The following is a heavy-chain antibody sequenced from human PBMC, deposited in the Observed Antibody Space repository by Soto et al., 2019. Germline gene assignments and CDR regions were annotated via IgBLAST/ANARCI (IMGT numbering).Heavy chain of an antibody. CDR2: IYYSGST. Sequence: SETLSLTCTVFGGSVSSGSYYWTWIRQPPGKGLEWIGCIYYSGSTRSNPSLKSRVTISVDTSKNQFSLNLHSVTAADTAVYYCARDGYNFGFGYWGQGTVVTVSS. CDR3: ARDGYNFGFGY. J-gene: IGHJ4*02. CDR1: GGSVSSGSYY. V-gene: IGHV4-61*01. D-gene: IGHD5-12*01.